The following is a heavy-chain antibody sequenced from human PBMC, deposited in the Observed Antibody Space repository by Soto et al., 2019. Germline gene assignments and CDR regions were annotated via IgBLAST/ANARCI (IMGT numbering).Heavy chain of an antibody. CDR1: GYTFSNYG. CDR3: SRFIMVGGWFDPNYYHGMDV. J-gene: IGHJ6*02. Sequence: QVQLVQSGAEVKKPGASVTVSCKTSGYTFSNYGINWVRQAPGQGLEWMGWISGYNGNTNYAQTVQGRVTMTTDTSTSTVYMELMSLKSDDTAIYYCSRFIMVGGWFDPNYYHGMDVWGQGTTVTVSS. D-gene: IGHD6-19*01. CDR2: ISGYNGNT. V-gene: IGHV1-18*01.